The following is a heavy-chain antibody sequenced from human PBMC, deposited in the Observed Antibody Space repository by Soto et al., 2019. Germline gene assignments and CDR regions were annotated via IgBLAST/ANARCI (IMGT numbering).Heavy chain of an antibody. J-gene: IGHJ4*02. CDR2: IYHSGST. CDR3: ARHRGADYGDYVDY. D-gene: IGHD4-17*01. Sequence: SETLSLTCAVSSGSISSSNWWSWVRQPPGKGLEWIGEIYHSGSTYYNPSLKSRVTISVDTSKNQFSLKLSSVTAADTAVYYCARHRGADYGDYVDYWGQGTLVTVSS. V-gene: IGHV4-4*02. CDR1: SGSISSSNW.